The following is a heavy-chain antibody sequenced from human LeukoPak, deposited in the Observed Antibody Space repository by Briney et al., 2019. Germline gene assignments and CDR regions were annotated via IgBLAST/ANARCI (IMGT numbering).Heavy chain of an antibody. CDR3: AKDNGYYDILTGLFDY. D-gene: IGHD3-9*01. CDR1: GFTFSSYS. V-gene: IGHV3-21*01. Sequence: PGGSLRLSCAASGFTFSSYSMNWVRQAPGKGLEWVSSISSSSSYIYYADSVKGRFTISRDNAKNSLYLQMNSLRAEDTAVYYCAKDNGYYDILTGLFDYWGQGTLVTVSS. CDR2: ISSSSSYI. J-gene: IGHJ4*02.